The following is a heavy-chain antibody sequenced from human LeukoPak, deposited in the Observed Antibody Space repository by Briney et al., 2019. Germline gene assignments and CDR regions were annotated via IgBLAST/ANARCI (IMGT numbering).Heavy chain of an antibody. CDR3: ARDRGSSCLDV. V-gene: IGHV3-74*01. CDR1: GFTFSSYW. D-gene: IGHD6-13*01. CDR2: INSVGSST. J-gene: IGHJ6*04. Sequence: GGSLRLSCAASGFTFSSYWMHWVRQAPGKGLVWVSRINSVGSSTSYADSVKGRFTVSRDNAKNTLYLQMNSLRAEDTAVYYCARDRGSSCLDVWGKGTTVTVSS.